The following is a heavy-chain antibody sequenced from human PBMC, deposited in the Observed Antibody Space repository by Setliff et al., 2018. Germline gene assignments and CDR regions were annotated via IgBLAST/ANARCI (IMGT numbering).Heavy chain of an antibody. CDR2: ISAYNGNI. D-gene: IGHD2-2*01. Sequence: GASVKVSCKASGYTFTSYGVSWVRQAPGQGLEWMGWISAYNGNINYAKKFQGRVTMTTDTYTSTANMELRSLRSDDTAVYYCVRAPPTVVIPPGRAFFDPWGQGTLVTVSS. V-gene: IGHV1-18*01. CDR3: VRAPPTVVIPPGRAFFDP. CDR1: GYTFTSYG. J-gene: IGHJ5*02.